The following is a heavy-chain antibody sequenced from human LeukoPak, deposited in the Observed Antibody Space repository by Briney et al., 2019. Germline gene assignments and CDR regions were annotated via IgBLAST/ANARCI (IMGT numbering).Heavy chain of an antibody. CDR1: GGSISSSSYY. CDR2: IYYSGST. Sequence: KASETLSLTCTVSGGSISSSSYYWGWIRQPPGKGLEWIGSIYYSGSTYYNPSLKSRVTISVDTSKNQFSLKLSSVTAADTAVYYCASGGNNSSSSLFPLESRSPTLLVVVTGKGAFDIWGQGTMVTVSS. J-gene: IGHJ3*02. CDR3: ASGGNNSSSSLFPLESRSPTLLVVVTGKGAFDI. V-gene: IGHV4-39*01. D-gene: IGHD6-13*01.